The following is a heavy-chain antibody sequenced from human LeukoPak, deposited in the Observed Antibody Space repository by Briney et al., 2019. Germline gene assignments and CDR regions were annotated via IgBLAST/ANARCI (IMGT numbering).Heavy chain of an antibody. CDR3: AKDRASSSWSRDAFDI. D-gene: IGHD6-13*01. CDR1: GGTFSNYA. Sequence: GASEKVSCKASGGTFSNYAIGWVRQAPGQGLEWRGGIIPIFGTANYAQKFQGRVMITTDESTSTVYMEVSSVRFEDTAVYYCAKDRASSSWSRDAFDIWGQGTVVTVSS. CDR2: IIPIFGTA. J-gene: IGHJ3*02. V-gene: IGHV1-69*05.